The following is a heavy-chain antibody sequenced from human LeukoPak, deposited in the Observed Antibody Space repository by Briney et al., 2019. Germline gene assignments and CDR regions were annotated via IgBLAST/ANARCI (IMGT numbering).Heavy chain of an antibody. D-gene: IGHD6-19*01. CDR3: ARPLSPWGGWTFDY. V-gene: IGHV1-69*13. CDR2: IIPIFGTA. J-gene: IGHJ4*02. CDR1: GYTFTSYG. Sequence: ASVKVSCKASGYTFTSYGITWVRQAPGQGLEWMGGIIPIFGTANYAQKFQGRVTITADESTSTAYMELSSLRAEDTAVYYCARPLSPWGGWTFDYWGQGTLVTVSS.